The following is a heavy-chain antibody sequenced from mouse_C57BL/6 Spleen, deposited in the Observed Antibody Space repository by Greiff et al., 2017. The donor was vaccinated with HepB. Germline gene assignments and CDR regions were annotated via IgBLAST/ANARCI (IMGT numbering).Heavy chain of an antibody. Sequence: VHVKQSGTVLARPGASVKMSCKTSGYTFTSYWMHWVKQRPGQGLEWIGAIYPGNSDTSYNQKFKGKAKLTAVTSASTAYMELSSLTNEYSAVYYCTRQDYSNYWYFDVWGTGTTVTVSS. D-gene: IGHD2-5*01. V-gene: IGHV1-5*01. CDR1: GYTFTSYW. CDR2: IYPGNSDT. J-gene: IGHJ1*03. CDR3: TRQDYSNYWYFDV.